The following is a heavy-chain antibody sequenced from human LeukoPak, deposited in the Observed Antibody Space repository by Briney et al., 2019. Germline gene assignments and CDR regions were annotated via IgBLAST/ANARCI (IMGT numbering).Heavy chain of an antibody. CDR2: IHSGDST. J-gene: IGHJ3*02. CDR1: GFIASNNF. Sequence: AGGSLRLSCTASGFIASNNFMSWVRRAPGKGLEWVSIIHSGDSTYYADSVKGRFTISRDNSKNTLYLQMNSLRVEDTAIYYCASEWRQLWNDAFNIWGQGTMVTVSS. CDR3: ASEWRQLWNDAFNI. V-gene: IGHV3-66*01. D-gene: IGHD5-18*01.